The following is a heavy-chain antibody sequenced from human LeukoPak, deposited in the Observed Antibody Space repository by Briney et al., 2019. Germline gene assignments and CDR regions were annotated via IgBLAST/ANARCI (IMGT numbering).Heavy chain of an antibody. CDR2: ISDIGSQK. CDR3: AKEYDSGWTSFDY. V-gene: IGHV3-30*18. J-gene: IGHJ4*02. CDR1: GFTFSGYG. Sequence: GRSLRLSCPASGFTFSGYGMHWVRQAPVKGLEWLAVISDIGSQKSYADSVKGRFTISRDNSKNTLFLQMNSVRPEDTAVYYCAKEYDSGWTSFDYWAGEPWSPSPQ. D-gene: IGHD6-19*01.